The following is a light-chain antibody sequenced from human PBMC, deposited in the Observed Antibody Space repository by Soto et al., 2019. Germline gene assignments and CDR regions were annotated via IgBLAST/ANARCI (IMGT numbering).Light chain of an antibody. J-gene: IGKJ5*01. CDR1: QSVSSSY. CDR3: QQRSNWPPIT. CDR2: SIS. V-gene: IGKV3D-20*02. Sequence: EIVLTQSPGTLSLSPGERATLSCRASQSVSSSYLAWYQQKPGQAPRLLIYSISSRATGIPDRFSGSGSGTDFTLTISSLEPEDFAVYYCQQRSNWPPITFGQGTRLEIK.